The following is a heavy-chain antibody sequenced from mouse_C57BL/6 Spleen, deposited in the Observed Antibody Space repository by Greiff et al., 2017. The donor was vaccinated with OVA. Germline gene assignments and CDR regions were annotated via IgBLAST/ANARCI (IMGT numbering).Heavy chain of an antibody. V-gene: IGHV1-50*01. J-gene: IGHJ1*03. Sequence: QVQLKQPGAELVKPGASVKLSCKASGYTFTSYWMQWVKQRPGQGLEWIGEIDPSDSYTNYNQKFKGKATLTVDTSSSTAYMQLSSLTSEDSAVYYCATYGSRGWYFGVWGTGTTVTVSS. CDR1: GYTFTSYW. CDR2: IDPSDSYT. D-gene: IGHD1-1*01. CDR3: ATYGSRGWYFGV.